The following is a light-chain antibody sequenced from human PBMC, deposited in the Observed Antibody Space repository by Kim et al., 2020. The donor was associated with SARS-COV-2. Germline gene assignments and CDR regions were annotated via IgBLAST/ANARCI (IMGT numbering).Light chain of an antibody. V-gene: IGKV3-15*01. CDR2: GAF. J-gene: IGKJ2*01. CDR3: QQYANWHPYT. CDR1: QTVSSN. Sequence: PGESATLSCRASQTVSSNLAWYEQKPGQAPRLLIYGAFTRATGIPVRFTGSGSGTEFTLTISSLQSEDSAIYYCQQYANWHPYTFGQGTKLEI.